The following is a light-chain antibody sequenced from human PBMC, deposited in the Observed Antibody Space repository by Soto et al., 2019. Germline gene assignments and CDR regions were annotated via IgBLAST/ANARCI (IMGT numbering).Light chain of an antibody. Sequence: EIVLTQSPATLSLSPVERATLSCRASQSISGYLSWYQQKPGQAPRLLIYDASNRATGIPARFSGSGSETDFTLTISSLEPEDFAVYYCQQRSNWPHSITFGQGTRLEIK. CDR1: QSISGY. J-gene: IGKJ5*01. CDR3: QQRSNWPHSIT. V-gene: IGKV3-11*01. CDR2: DAS.